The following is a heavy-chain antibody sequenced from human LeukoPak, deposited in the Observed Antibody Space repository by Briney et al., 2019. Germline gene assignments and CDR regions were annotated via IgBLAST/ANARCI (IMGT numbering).Heavy chain of an antibody. J-gene: IGHJ4*02. D-gene: IGHD5-24*01. CDR2: FHHSGST. CDR1: GGFISSYY. V-gene: IGHV4-59*08. Sequence: SETLSLTCTVSGGFISSYYWDWIRQPPGKGLEWIGSFHHSGSTPYNPSLNSRRSISVDTSKNQLSLKLSSVTAADTAVYYCARREGYNFDYWGQGTLVTVSS. CDR3: ARREGYNFDY.